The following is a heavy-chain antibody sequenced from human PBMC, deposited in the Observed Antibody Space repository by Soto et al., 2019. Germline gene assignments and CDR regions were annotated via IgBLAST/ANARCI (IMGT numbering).Heavy chain of an antibody. Sequence: GGAMILHCPCSGFTCGIHALDGLRQAPGKGLECVSAISAGGYNTDYADSVKGRFTISRDNSKNTLYLQMNSLSAEDTAVYYCAKDHTVYSGYDYYYGMAVWGQGTKVTVSS. CDR3: AKDHTVYSGYDYYYGMAV. CDR2: ISAGGYNT. D-gene: IGHD1-26*01. CDR1: GFTCGIHA. J-gene: IGHJ6*02. V-gene: IGHV3-23*01.